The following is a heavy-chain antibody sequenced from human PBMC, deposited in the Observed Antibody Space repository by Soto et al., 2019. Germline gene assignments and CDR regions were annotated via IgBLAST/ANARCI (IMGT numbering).Heavy chain of an antibody. CDR1: GGSISSSSYY. D-gene: IGHD3-10*01. CDR3: ATKALWFGELFDY. CDR2: IYYSGST. V-gene: IGHV4-39*01. Sequence: TETLSLTCTVSGGSISSSSYYWGWIRQPPGKGLEWIGSIYYSGSTYYNPSLKSRVTISVDTSKNQFSLKLSSVTAADTAVHYCATKALWFGELFDYWGQGTLVTVS. J-gene: IGHJ4*02.